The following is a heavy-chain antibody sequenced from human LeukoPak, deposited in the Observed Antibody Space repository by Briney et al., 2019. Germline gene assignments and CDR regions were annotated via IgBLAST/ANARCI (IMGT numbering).Heavy chain of an antibody. Sequence: GGSLRLSCAASGFTFSSYGMHWVRQAPGKGLEWVAVISNDGSNKYYADSVKGRFTISRDNSKNTLYLQMNSLRAEDTAVYYCASNWDYVRGYGMDVWGQGTTVTVSS. CDR2: ISNDGSNK. D-gene: IGHD1-7*01. CDR3: ASNWDYVRGYGMDV. J-gene: IGHJ6*02. V-gene: IGHV3-30*03. CDR1: GFTFSSYG.